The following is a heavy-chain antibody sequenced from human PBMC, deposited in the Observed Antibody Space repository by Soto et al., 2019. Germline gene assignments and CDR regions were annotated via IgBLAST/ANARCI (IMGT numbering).Heavy chain of an antibody. V-gene: IGHV3-21*01. D-gene: IGHD3-16*01. Sequence: EVQLVESGGGLVKPGGSLRLSCAASGFTFSSYSMKWVRQAPGKGLEWVASITSSGSYIYYAESLKGRFTISRDNVKNSPYLQMNRLRAEDTAVYYCARDLTLEGVSSDYGMDVWGQGTTVTVSS. J-gene: IGHJ6*02. CDR2: ITSSGSYI. CDR1: GFTFSSYS. CDR3: ARDLTLEGVSSDYGMDV.